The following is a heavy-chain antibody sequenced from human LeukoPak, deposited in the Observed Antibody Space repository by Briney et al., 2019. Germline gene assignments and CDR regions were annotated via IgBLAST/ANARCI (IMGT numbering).Heavy chain of an antibody. CDR1: GFTFSRYS. V-gene: IGHV3-21*01. CDR3: ARGNSDYDHDY. Sequence: GGPLRLSCAASGFTFSRYSMNWVRQAPGKGLEWVSFIITTIRYIYYADSVQGRFTVTRDNAKLSLSLQMNSLRADDTAVYYCARGNSDYDHDYWGQGTLVTV. J-gene: IGHJ4*02. CDR2: IITTIRYI. D-gene: IGHD5-12*01.